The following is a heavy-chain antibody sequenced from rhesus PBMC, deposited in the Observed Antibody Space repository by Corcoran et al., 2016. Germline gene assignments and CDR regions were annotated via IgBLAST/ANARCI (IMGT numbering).Heavy chain of an antibody. CDR3: TRDTYSGWVGLDS. J-gene: IGHJ6*01. D-gene: IGHD6-31*01. Sequence: EVQLVESGGGLVQPGGSLRLSCAASGFTFSDYYMTWVRQAPGKGLAWVASISSTSGYIYYAGPVQGRFTISRDNAKNSLSLQMNSLKTEDTAVYYCTRDTYSGWVGLDSWGQGVVVPVSS. V-gene: IGHV3S16*01. CDR2: ISSTSGYI. CDR1: GFTFSDYY.